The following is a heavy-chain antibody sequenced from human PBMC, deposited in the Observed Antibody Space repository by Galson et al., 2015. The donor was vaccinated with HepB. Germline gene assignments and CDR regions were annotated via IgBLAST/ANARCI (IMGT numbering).Heavy chain of an antibody. V-gene: IGHV4-34*01. CDR1: GESFSGYY. Sequence: ETLSLTCAVFGESFSGYYWSWVRQPPGKGLEWIGEINHSGDTTYNQSLKTRVTISIDKSEDQFSLKLSSVTAADTAGYYCARGEIASRLDYWGPGSLVTVSS. CDR3: ARGEIASRLDY. CDR2: INHSGDT. J-gene: IGHJ4*02. D-gene: IGHD6-6*01.